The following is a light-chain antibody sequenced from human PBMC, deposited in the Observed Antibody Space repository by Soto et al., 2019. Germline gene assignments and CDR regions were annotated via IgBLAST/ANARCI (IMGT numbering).Light chain of an antibody. CDR3: QSYDTGLHVV. CDR1: SSNIGAGHD. J-gene: IGLJ7*01. Sequence: QSVLTQSPSVSGAPGQRVTISCTGTSSNIGAGHDVQWYQQLPGIAPKLLIYANFNRPSGVPDRFSGSTSGTSSSLAITGLQAEDEADYYCQSYDTGLHVVFGGGTQLTVL. CDR2: ANF. V-gene: IGLV1-40*01.